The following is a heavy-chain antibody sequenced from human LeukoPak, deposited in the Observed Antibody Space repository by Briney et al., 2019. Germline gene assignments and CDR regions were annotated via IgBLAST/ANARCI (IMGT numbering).Heavy chain of an antibody. CDR2: ISSSSSHI. J-gene: IGHJ6*02. CDR3: ARGEVDCSSTSCYLGYYYYGMDV. Sequence: GGPLRLSCAASGFTFSSYSMNWVRQAPGKGLEGVSSISSSSSHIYYADSVKGRFTISRDNAKNSLYLQMNSLRAEDTAVYYCARGEVDCSSTSCYLGYYYYGMDVWGQGTTVTVSS. CDR1: GFTFSSYS. D-gene: IGHD2-2*01. V-gene: IGHV3-21*01.